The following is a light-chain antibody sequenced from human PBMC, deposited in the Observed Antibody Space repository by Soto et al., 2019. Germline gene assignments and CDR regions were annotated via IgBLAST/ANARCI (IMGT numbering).Light chain of an antibody. CDR2: GAS. J-gene: IGKJ1*01. V-gene: IGKV3-20*01. Sequence: EIVLTQSPGTLSLSPGERATLSCRASQSVSSTYLAWYQQKPGQAPRLLIYGASSRATGIPDRFSGGGSGTDFHLTLSRVEPEGFAVYYCQQWCSSPWTFGQGTKVEIK. CDR1: QSVSSTY. CDR3: QQWCSSPWT.